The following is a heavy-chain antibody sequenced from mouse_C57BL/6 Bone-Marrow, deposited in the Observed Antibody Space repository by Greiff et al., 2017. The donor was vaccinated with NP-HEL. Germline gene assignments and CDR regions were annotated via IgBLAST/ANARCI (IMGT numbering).Heavy chain of an antibody. CDR2: IHPTSGST. Sequence: QVQLQQPGAELVKPGASVKLSCKASGYTFTSYWMHWVKQRPGQGLEWIGMIHPTSGSTNYNEKFKSKATLTVDKSSSTAYMQLSSLTSEDSAVYYCARSVYGHPWFAYWGQGTLVTVSA. CDR1: GYTFTSYW. CDR3: ARSVYGHPWFAY. V-gene: IGHV1-64*01. J-gene: IGHJ3*01. D-gene: IGHD1-1*02.